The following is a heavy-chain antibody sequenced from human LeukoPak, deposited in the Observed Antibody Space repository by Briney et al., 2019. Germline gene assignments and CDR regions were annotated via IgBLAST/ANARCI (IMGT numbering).Heavy chain of an antibody. CDR3: ARGQIQLWLQEYNWFDP. CDR1: GGSISSGGYY. D-gene: IGHD5-18*01. CDR2: IYYSGST. Sequence: SPSETLSLTCTVSGGSISSGGYYWSWTRQHPGKGLEWIGYIYYSGSTYYNPSLKSRVTISVDTSKNQFSLKLSSVTAADTAVYYCARGQIQLWLQEYNWFDPWGQGTLVTVSS. J-gene: IGHJ5*02. V-gene: IGHV4-31*03.